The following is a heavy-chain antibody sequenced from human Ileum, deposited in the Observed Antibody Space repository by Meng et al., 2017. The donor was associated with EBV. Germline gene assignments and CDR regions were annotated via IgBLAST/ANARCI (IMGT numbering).Heavy chain of an antibody. CDR2: MSYSGST. Sequence: QVQLQESGPGLVKPSETLSLPCTVSGGSVSSAHSFWTWIRQPPGKGLEWIGYMSYSGSTNYSPPLESRVTISVDTSKNQFSLKLSSVTAADTAVYYCAGDPHSGSPHWGQGTLVTVSS. V-gene: IGHV4-61*01. CDR1: GGSVSSAHSF. CDR3: AGDPHSGSPH. J-gene: IGHJ4*02. D-gene: IGHD1-26*01.